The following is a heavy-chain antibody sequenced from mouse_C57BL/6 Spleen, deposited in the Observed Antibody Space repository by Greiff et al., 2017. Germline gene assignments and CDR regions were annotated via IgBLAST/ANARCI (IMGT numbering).Heavy chain of an antibody. D-gene: IGHD2-14*01. J-gene: IGHJ3*01. CDR1: GYTFTEYT. V-gene: IGHV1-62-2*01. CDR2: FYPGSGSI. Sequence: VQLQESGAELVKPGASVKLSCKASGYTFTEYTIHWVKQRSGQGLEWIGWFYPGSGSIKYNEKFKDKATLTADKSSSTVYMELSRLTSEDSAVYFVSRREEQGYDGGAWFAYWGQGTLVTVSA. CDR3: SRREEQGYDGGAWFAY.